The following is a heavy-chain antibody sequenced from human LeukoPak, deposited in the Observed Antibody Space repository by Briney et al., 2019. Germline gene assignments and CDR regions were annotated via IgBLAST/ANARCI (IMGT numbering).Heavy chain of an antibody. V-gene: IGHV1-2*02. Sequence: GASVKVSCKASGYTFTGYYMHWVRQAPGQGLEWMGWINPNSGGTNYAQKFQGRVTMTRDTSISTAYMELSRLRSDDTAVYYCARDPLFYDFWSGYYNPSHYMDVWGKGTTVTVSS. CDR1: GYTFTGYY. CDR3: ARDPLFYDFWSGYYNPSHYMDV. CDR2: INPNSGGT. J-gene: IGHJ6*03. D-gene: IGHD3-3*01.